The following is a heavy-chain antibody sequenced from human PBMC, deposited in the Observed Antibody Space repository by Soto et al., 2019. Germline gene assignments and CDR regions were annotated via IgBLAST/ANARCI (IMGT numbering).Heavy chain of an antibody. CDR3: ASRSSGWYFDY. CDR2: IKQDGSEK. CDR1: GFTFSNYW. V-gene: IGHV3-7*03. Sequence: PGGSLRLSCAASGFTFSNYWMSWVRQAPGKGLEWVANIKQDGSEKYYVDSVKGRFTISRDNAKNSLYLQMNSLRAEDTAVYYCASRSSGWYFDYWGQGTLVTVSS. J-gene: IGHJ4*02. D-gene: IGHD6-19*01.